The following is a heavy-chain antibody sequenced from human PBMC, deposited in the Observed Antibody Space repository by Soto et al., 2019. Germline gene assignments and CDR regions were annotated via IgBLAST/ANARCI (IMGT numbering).Heavy chain of an antibody. V-gene: IGHV3-23*01. CDR3: ASSLLGVYSSSWYYFDY. CDR2: ISGSGGST. Sequence: GGSLRLSCAASGFTFSSYAMSWVRQAPGKGLEWVSAISGSGGSTYYADSVKGRFTISRDNSKNTLYLQMNSLRAEDTAVYYCASSLLGVYSSSWYYFDYWGQGTLVTVSS. CDR1: GFTFSSYA. D-gene: IGHD6-13*01. J-gene: IGHJ4*02.